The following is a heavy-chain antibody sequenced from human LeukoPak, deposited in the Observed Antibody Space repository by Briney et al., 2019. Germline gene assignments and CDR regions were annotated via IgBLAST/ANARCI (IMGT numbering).Heavy chain of an antibody. CDR1: GDSVSSNSAA. Sequence: SQTLSLTCAISGDSVSSNSAAWNWIRQSPSRGLEWLGRTYYRSKWYNDYAVSVKSRITINPDTSKNQFSLQLNSVTPEDTAVYYCARDLPPVPVYYYYGMDVWGQGTTVTVSS. CDR3: ARDLPPVPVYYYYGMDV. D-gene: IGHD6-6*01. CDR2: TYYRSKWYN. V-gene: IGHV6-1*01. J-gene: IGHJ6*02.